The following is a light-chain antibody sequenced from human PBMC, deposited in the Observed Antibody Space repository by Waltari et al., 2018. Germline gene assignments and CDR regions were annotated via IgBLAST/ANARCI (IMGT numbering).Light chain of an antibody. CDR2: KAS. J-gene: IGKJ1*01. V-gene: IGKV1-5*03. CDR3: QQYNSYPWT. CDR1: QSITDL. Sequence: DIQMTQSPSTLSASVGDRVTITCRASQSITDLLAWYQQKPGKAPSLLIYKASGLESGVPLRFSAGGSGTEFTLTISSLQLDDFATYYCQQYNSYPWTFGQGTKVEIK.